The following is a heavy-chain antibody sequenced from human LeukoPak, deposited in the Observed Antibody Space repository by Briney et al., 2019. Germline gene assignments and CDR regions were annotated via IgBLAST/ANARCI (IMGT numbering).Heavy chain of an antibody. Sequence: GGSLRLSCAASGFTFSSYAMHWVRQTPGKGLEWVAVISYDGSNKYYADSVKGRFTISRDNSKNTLYLQMNSLRAEDTAVHYCARDEGQMVRGVRFDYWGQGTLVTVSS. V-gene: IGHV3-30-3*01. CDR2: ISYDGSNK. D-gene: IGHD3-10*01. J-gene: IGHJ4*02. CDR3: ARDEGQMVRGVRFDY. CDR1: GFTFSSYA.